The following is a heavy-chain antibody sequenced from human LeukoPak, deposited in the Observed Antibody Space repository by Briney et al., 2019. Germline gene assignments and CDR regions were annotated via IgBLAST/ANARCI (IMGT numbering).Heavy chain of an antibody. V-gene: IGHV3-23*01. CDR1: GFTFSSYA. J-gene: IGHJ4*02. Sequence: GGSLRLSCAASGFTFSSYAMSWVRQAPGKGLEWVSAISGSGGSTYYADSVKGRFTISRDNFKNTLYPQMNSLRAEDTAVYYCAKVRAITMVRGVDFDYWGQGTLVTVSS. D-gene: IGHD3-10*01. CDR2: ISGSGGST. CDR3: AKVRAITMVRGVDFDY.